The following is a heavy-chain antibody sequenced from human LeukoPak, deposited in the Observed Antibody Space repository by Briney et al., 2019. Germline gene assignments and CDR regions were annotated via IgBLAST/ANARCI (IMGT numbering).Heavy chain of an antibody. J-gene: IGHJ6*03. D-gene: IGHD1-1*01. Sequence: GGSLRLSCAASGFTFSSFAMHWVRQAPGKGLEWVAVISYDGSHKYYADSVKGRFTISRDNSKNTLHLQMNSLRPEDTAVYYCARDPTGHYYYYYYMDVWGKGTTVTVSS. V-gene: IGHV3-30*01. CDR2: ISYDGSHK. CDR1: GFTFSSFA. CDR3: ARDPTGHYYYYYYMDV.